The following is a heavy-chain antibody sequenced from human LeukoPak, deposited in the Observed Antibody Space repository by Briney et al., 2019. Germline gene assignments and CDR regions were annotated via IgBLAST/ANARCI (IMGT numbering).Heavy chain of an antibody. D-gene: IGHD3-22*01. V-gene: IGHV2-5*02. CDR2: IYWDDDK. Sequence: GPTLVNPTQTLTLTCTFSGFSLSTTGVGVGWIRQPPGKALEWLALIYWDDDKRYSPSLKSRLTITKDTSKNQVVLTMTNMDPVDTATYYCAHHSPTPYYYDSSGYDTYFDYWGQGTLVTVSS. CDR3: AHHSPTPYYYDSSGYDTYFDY. CDR1: GFSLSTTGVG. J-gene: IGHJ4*02.